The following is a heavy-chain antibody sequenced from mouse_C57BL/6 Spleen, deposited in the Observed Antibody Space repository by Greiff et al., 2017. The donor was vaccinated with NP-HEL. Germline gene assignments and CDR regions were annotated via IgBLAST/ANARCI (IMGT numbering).Heavy chain of an antibody. D-gene: IGHD2-3*01. CDR2: IYPSDSET. Sequence: VQLQQPGAELVRPGSSVKLSCKASGYTFTSYWMDWVKQRPGQGLEWIGNIYPSDSETHYNQKFKDKATLTVDKSSSTAYMQLSSLTSEDSAVYYCARNDGYYDYFDDWGQGTTLTVSS. CDR1: GYTFTSYW. CDR3: ARNDGYYDYFDD. V-gene: IGHV1-61*01. J-gene: IGHJ2*01.